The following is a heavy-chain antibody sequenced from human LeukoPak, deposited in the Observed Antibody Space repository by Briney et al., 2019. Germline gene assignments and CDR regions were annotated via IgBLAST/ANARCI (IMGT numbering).Heavy chain of an antibody. V-gene: IGHV3-23*01. CDR1: GFTFSSYA. CDR2: ISGSGGST. CDR3: ARDSGSSWYGY. D-gene: IGHD6-13*01. Sequence: GGSLRLSCAASGFTFSSYAMSWVRQAAGKGLEWVSAISGSGGSTYYADSVKGRFTISRDNSKNTLYLQMNSLRAEDTAVYYCARDSGSSWYGYWGQGTLVTVSS. J-gene: IGHJ4*02.